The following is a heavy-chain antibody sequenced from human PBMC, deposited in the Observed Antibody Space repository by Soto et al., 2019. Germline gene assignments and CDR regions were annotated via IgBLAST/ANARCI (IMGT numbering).Heavy chain of an antibody. CDR2: IIPFSGTV. V-gene: IGHV1-69*01. J-gene: IGHJ6*02. D-gene: IGHD3-10*01. CDR3: ARGSYDSYAGFFGMDV. CDR1: GGSFMSQA. Sequence: ASVKVSCTTSGGSFMSQAISWVRQAPGQGPEWMGGIIPFSGTVTYTQRFQGRLTLTADEPTKTAYMELSSLRSEDTAVYYCARGSYDSYAGFFGMDVWGQGTNVTVSS.